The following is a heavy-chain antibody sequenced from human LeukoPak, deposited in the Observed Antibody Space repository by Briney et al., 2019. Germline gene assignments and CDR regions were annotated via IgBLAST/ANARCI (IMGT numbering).Heavy chain of an antibody. CDR2: IYTSGST. D-gene: IGHD3-10*01. CDR1: GGSISSYY. J-gene: IGHJ4*02. V-gene: IGHV4-4*07. Sequence: SETLSLTCTVSGGSISSYYWSWIRQPAGKGLEWIGRIYTSGSTNYNPSLKSRVTISVDTSKNQFSLKLSSVTAADTAVYYCARARIDPITMVRGVSDYWGQGTLVTVSS. CDR3: ARARIDPITMVRGVSDY.